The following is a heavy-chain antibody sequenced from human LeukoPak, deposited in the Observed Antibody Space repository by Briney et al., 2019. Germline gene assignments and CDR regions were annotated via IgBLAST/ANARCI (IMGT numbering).Heavy chain of an antibody. V-gene: IGHV1-46*01. D-gene: IGHD3-22*01. CDR3: ARDRDSSGYYYKLGAFDI. J-gene: IGHJ3*02. CDR2: INPSGGST. Sequence: GASVKVSCKASGYTFTSYYMHWVRQAPGQGLEWMGIINPSGGSTSYAQKFQGRVTMTRDASTSTVYMELSSLRSEDTAVYYCARDRDSSGYYYKLGAFDIWGQGTMVTVSS. CDR1: GYTFTSYY.